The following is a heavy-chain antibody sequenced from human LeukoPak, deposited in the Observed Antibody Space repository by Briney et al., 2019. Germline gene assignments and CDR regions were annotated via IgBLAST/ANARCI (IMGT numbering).Heavy chain of an antibody. CDR2: ISSSGSTI. CDR1: GFTFSSYE. Sequence: QPGGSLRLSCAASGFTFSSYEMNWVRQAPGKGLEWVSYISSSGSTIYYADSVKGRFTISRDNAKNSLYLQMNSLRAEDTAVYYCARAFRATIFATSPFDYWGQGTLVTVSS. V-gene: IGHV3-48*03. CDR3: ARAFRATIFATSPFDY. J-gene: IGHJ4*02. D-gene: IGHD5-12*01.